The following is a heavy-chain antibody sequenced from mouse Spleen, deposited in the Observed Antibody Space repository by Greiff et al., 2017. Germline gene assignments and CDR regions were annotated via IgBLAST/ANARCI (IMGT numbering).Heavy chain of an antibody. CDR2: ISSGGSYT. CDR1: GFTFSSYA. J-gene: IGHJ1*01. V-gene: IGHV5-9-3*01. Sequence: EVHLVESGGGLVKPGGSLKLSCAASGFTFSSYAMSWVRQTPEKRLEWVATISSGGSYTYYPDSVKGRFTISRDNAKNTLYLQMSSLRSEDTAMYYCARPDVVTTVVGGWYFDVWGAGTTITVSS. CDR3: ARPDVVTTVVGGWYFDV. D-gene: IGHD1-1*01.